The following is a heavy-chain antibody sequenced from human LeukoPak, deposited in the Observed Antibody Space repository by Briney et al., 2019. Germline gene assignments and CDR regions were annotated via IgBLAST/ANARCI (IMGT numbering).Heavy chain of an antibody. CDR1: GGSFSGYY. Sequence: SETLSLTCAVYGGSFSGYYWSWIRQPPGKGLEWIGEINHSGSTKYNPSLKSRVTISVDTSKNQFSLKLSSVTAADTAVYYCARETEVPGGRSWDFWGQGTLVTVSS. D-gene: IGHD6-19*01. CDR3: ARETEVPGGRSWDF. V-gene: IGHV4-34*01. CDR2: INHSGST. J-gene: IGHJ4*02.